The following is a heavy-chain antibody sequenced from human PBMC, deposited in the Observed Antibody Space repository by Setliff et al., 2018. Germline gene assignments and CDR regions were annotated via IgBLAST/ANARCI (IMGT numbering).Heavy chain of an antibody. CDR1: GGSMTSYY. CDR3: ARIRGPTGNCQEAFDI. D-gene: IGHD1-1*01. Sequence: TLSLTCPVSGGSMTSYYWTWIRQPPGEGLEWIGYIFYSGNTEYNPSLKSRVTISVDTSKSQFSLKLTSVTAADTAVYYCARIRGPTGNCQEAFDIWSEGTMVTVSS. CDR2: IFYSGNT. V-gene: IGHV4-59*01. J-gene: IGHJ3*02.